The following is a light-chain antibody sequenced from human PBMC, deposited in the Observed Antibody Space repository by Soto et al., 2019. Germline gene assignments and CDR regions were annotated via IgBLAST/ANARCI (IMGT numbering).Light chain of an antibody. Sequence: MTQSPSTLSVSPGERATLSCRASQSVRNNLAWYQQKPGQAPSLLIYGASTRATGIPARFSGSGSGTEFTLTISSLQSEDFAVYFCHQYNNWPRTFGQGTRLEIQ. V-gene: IGKV3-15*01. CDR2: GAS. CDR3: HQYNNWPRT. J-gene: IGKJ5*01. CDR1: QSVRNN.